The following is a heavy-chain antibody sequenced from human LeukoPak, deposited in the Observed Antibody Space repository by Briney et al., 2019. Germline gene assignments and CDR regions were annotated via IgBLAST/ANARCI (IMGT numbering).Heavy chain of an antibody. V-gene: IGHV3-9*01. J-gene: IGHJ6*02. CDR3: AKALGGLYQSYGMDV. D-gene: IGHD2-2*01. CDR2: ISWNSGSI. CDR1: GFTFDDYA. Sequence: GGSLRLSCAASGFTFDDYAMHWVRQAPGKGLGWVSGISWNSGSIGYADSVKGRFTISRDNAKNSLYLQMNSLRAEDTALYYCAKALGGLYQSYGMDVWGQGTTVTVSS.